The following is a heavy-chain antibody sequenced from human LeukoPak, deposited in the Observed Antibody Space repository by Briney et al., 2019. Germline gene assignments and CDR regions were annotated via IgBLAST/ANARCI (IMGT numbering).Heavy chain of an antibody. CDR2: ISYDGSNK. D-gene: IGHD1-7*01. V-gene: IGHV3-30*18. CDR3: AKDFELELPGGMDV. CDR1: GFTFSTYW. J-gene: IGHJ6*02. Sequence: GGSLRLSCAASGFTFSTYWMHWVRQAPGKGLEWVAVISYDGSNKYYADSVKGRFTISRDNSKNTLYLQMNSLRAEDTAVYYCAKDFELELPGGMDVWGQGTTVTVSS.